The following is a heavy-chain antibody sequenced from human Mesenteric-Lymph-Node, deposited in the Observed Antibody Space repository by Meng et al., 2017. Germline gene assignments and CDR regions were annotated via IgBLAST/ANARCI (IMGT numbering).Heavy chain of an antibody. CDR1: GGSISTGGYY. CDR3: ARVGLLRFVDD. D-gene: IGHD3-10*01. J-gene: IGHJ4*02. V-gene: IGHV4-31*03. CDR2: IYSTGAT. Sequence: QVQLQESGPGLVKPSQTLSLTCTVSGGSISTGGYYWTWIRQHPGKGLEWIGYIYSTGATFYNPSLKSRLTISIDPSKNQFSLTLSSVTAADTAVYYCARVGLLRFVDDWGQGTLVTVSS.